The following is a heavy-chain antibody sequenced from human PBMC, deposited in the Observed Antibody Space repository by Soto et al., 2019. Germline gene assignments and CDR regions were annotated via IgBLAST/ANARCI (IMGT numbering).Heavy chain of an antibody. J-gene: IGHJ4*02. CDR2: INPNSGGT. D-gene: IGHD6-19*01. CDR1: GYTFTGYY. CDR3: ARGEGSGWYGTPGDY. Sequence: QVQLVQSGAEVKKPGASVKVSCKASGYTFTGYYMHWVRQAPGKGLEWMGWINPNSGGTNYAQKFQGWVTMTRDTSISTAYMELSRLRSDDTAVYYCARGEGSGWYGTPGDYWGQGTLVTVSS. V-gene: IGHV1-2*04.